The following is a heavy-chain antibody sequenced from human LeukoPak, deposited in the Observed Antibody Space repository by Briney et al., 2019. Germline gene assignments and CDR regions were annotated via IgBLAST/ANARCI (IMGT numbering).Heavy chain of an antibody. Sequence: GGSLRLSCAASGFTFDDYGMSWVRQAPGKGLEWVSGINWNGGSTGYADSVKGRFTISRDNAKNSLYLQMNSLRAEDTALYYCARVRGIAVAGTGPDYWGQGTLVTVSS. V-gene: IGHV3-20*04. J-gene: IGHJ4*02. CDR3: ARVRGIAVAGTGPDY. CDR1: GFTFDDYG. D-gene: IGHD6-19*01. CDR2: INWNGGST.